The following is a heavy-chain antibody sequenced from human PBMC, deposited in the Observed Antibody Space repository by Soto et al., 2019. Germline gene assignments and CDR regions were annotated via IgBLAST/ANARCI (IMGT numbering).Heavy chain of an antibody. CDR2: INPNSGGT. Sequence: SAEIARTASRYTFNISEVPLARKDPGQGLKWMGWINPNSGGTNYAQKFQGWVTMTRDTSISTAYMELSRLRSDDTAVYYCARCLTTVKTYYYYYYRYGCGKGTTVTVSS. CDR3: ARCLTTVKTYYYYYYRYG. D-gene: IGHD4-17*01. V-gene: IGHV1-2*04. CDR1: RYTFNISE. J-gene: IGHJ6*03.